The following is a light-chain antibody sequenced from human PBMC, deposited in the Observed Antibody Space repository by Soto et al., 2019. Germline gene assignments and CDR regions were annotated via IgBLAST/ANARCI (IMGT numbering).Light chain of an antibody. V-gene: IGKV3-11*01. CDR2: DVS. CDR3: QQRRDWPLT. CDR1: QSVSSS. Sequence: EIVLTQSPASLSLSPGESATLSCRASQSVSSSLAWYQQKPGQAPRLLIYDVSNRATGLPARFRGSGPGTDFTLSISSLEPEDFAVYYCQQRRDWPLTFGGGTKVEI. J-gene: IGKJ4*01.